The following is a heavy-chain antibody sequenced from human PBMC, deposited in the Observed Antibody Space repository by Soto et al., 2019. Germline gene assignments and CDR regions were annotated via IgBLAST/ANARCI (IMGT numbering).Heavy chain of an antibody. D-gene: IGHD1-20*01. CDR1: GGSFSGYY. Sequence: PSETLSLTCTVYGGSFSGYYWSWIRQPPGKGLEWIGEINHSGSTNYNPSLKSRVTISVDTSKNQFSLKLSSVTAADTAVYYCARGPNWNYVDYWGQGTLVTVSS. CDR2: INHSGST. V-gene: IGHV4-34*01. CDR3: ARGPNWNYVDY. J-gene: IGHJ4*02.